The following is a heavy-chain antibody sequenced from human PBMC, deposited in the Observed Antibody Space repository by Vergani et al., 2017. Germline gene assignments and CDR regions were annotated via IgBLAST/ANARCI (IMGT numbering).Heavy chain of an antibody. CDR1: GFTISSYE. CDR3: ASGPPRTLTWYFDL. CDR2: ISSSGSTI. J-gene: IGHJ2*01. V-gene: IGHV3-48*03. Sequence: EVQLVESGGGLVQPGGSLRLSCAASGFTISSYEMNWVRQAPGKGLEWVSYISSSGSTIYYADSVKGRFTIARDNAKNSLYLQMNSLRAEDTAVYYCASGPPRTLTWYFDLWGRGTLVTVSS. D-gene: IGHD4-17*01.